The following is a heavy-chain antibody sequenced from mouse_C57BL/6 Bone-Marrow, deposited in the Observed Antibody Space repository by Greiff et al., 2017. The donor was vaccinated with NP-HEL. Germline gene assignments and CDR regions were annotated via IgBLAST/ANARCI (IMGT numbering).Heavy chain of an antibody. D-gene: IGHD3-3*01. CDR3: ARLGQEAWFAY. V-gene: IGHV1-63*01. Sequence: QVQLQQSGAELVRPGTSVKMSCKASGYTFTNFWLGWAKQRPGHGLEWIGDIYPGGVYTNYNEKFQGKATLTADKSASTAYMQFSSLTSEDSAIYDCARLGQEAWFAYWGQGTLVTVAA. CDR1: GYTFTNFW. J-gene: IGHJ3*01. CDR2: IYPGGVYT.